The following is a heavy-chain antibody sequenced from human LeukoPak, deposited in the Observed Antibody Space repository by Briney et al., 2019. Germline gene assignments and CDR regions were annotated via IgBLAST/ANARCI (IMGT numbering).Heavy chain of an antibody. V-gene: IGHV1-2*02. J-gene: IGHJ3*02. CDR2: INPNSGGT. CDR3: KMAKEGNAFDI. D-gene: IGHD5-24*01. CDR1: GYTFTGYY. Sequence: ASVKVSCKASGYTFTGYYMHWVRQAPGQGLEWMGWINPNSGGTNYAQKFQGRVTMTRDTSISTAYMELSRLRSDDTAMHYCKMAKEGNAFDIWGQGTMVIVSS.